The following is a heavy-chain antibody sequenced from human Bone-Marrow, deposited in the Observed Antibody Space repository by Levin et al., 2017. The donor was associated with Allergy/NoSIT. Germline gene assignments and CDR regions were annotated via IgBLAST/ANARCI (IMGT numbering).Heavy chain of an antibody. CDR2: ISGSGGST. CDR3: AKDLTRITMVQGVILPYFDY. D-gene: IGHD3-10*01. Sequence: GRSLRLSCAASGFTFSSYAMSWVRQAPGKGLEWVSAISGSGGSTYYADSVKGRFTISRDNSKNTLYLQMNSLRAEDTAVYYCAKDLTRITMVQGVILPYFDYWGQGTLVTVSS. J-gene: IGHJ4*02. CDR1: GFTFSSYA. V-gene: IGHV3-23*01.